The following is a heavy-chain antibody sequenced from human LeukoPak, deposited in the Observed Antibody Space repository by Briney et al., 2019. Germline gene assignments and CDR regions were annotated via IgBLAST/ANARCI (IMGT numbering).Heavy chain of an antibody. D-gene: IGHD3-22*01. V-gene: IGHV2-5*02. J-gene: IGHJ4*02. Sequence: SGPTLLKPTPGLTLTCYFFRCVLSTSGVGVGWIRQPPGKALEWLALIYWDGDRRYSPSLKSRLTITKDTSKTRVVLTVPNLDPVDTATYECSPRGGYDSSGHYFAYWGQGTLVTVSS. CDR2: IYWDGDR. CDR3: SPRGGYDSSGHYFAY. CDR1: RCVLSTSGVG.